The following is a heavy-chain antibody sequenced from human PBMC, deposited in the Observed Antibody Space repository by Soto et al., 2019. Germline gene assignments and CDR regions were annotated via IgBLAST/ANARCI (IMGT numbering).Heavy chain of an antibody. Sequence: QVQLVQSGAEVKKPGASVKVSCKASGYTFTSYYMHWVRQAPGQGLEWMGIINPSGGSTSYAQKFQGIVTRXXDXSXXTVSMELSSLRAEDTAVYYCAATIGGATTWALFDYWGQGTLVTVSS. CDR2: INPSGGST. CDR1: GYTFTSYY. D-gene: IGHD1-26*01. CDR3: AATIGGATTWALFDY. J-gene: IGHJ4*02. V-gene: IGHV1-46*01.